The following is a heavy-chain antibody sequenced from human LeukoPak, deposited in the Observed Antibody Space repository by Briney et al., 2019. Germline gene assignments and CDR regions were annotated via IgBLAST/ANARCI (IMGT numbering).Heavy chain of an antibody. CDR1: GFTFSSYS. V-gene: IGHV3-64*01. Sequence: AGGSLRLSCAASGFTFSSYSMNWVRQAPGKGLEYVSAISSNGGSTYYANSVKGRFTISRDNSKNTLYLQMGSLRAEDMAVYYCARGAEWALLDYYDSSGYYQKQAYYFDYWGQGTLVTVSS. D-gene: IGHD3-22*01. CDR2: ISSNGGST. CDR3: ARGAEWALLDYYDSSGYYQKQAYYFDY. J-gene: IGHJ4*02.